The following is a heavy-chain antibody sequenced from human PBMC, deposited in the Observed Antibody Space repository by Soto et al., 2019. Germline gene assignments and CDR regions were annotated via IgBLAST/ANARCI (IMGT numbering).Heavy chain of an antibody. V-gene: IGHV3-30*04. CDR2: ISYDGSNN. CDR3: AGVDPYYGMDV. J-gene: IGHJ6*02. CDR1: GFTSSNYF. Sequence: QVQLVESGGGVVQPGRPLRLSCVASGFTSSNYFMHWVRQAPGKGLEWVALISYDGSNNHYTDSVKGRFTISRDNSKNTLYLQMNSLRGEDMAVYFCAGVDPYYGMDVWGQGTTVTVS.